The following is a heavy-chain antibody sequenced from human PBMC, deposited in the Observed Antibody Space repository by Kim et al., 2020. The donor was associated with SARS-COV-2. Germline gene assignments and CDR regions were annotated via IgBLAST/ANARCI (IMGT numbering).Heavy chain of an antibody. CDR2: ISAYNGNT. V-gene: IGHV1-18*01. Sequence: ASVKVSCKASGYTFTSYGISWVRQAPGQGLEWMGWISAYNGNTNYAQQLQGRVTMTTDTSTSTAYMELRSLRSDDTAVYYCARDDGITIFGVVIYSSNPHFDYWGQGTLVTVSS. J-gene: IGHJ4*02. CDR3: ARDDGITIFGVVIYSSNPHFDY. D-gene: IGHD3-3*01. CDR1: GYTFTSYG.